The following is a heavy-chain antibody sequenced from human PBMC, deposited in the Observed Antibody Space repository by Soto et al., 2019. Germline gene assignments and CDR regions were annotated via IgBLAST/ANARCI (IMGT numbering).Heavy chain of an antibody. J-gene: IGHJ6*03. Sequence: PSQTLSLTCAISGDSVSSNSAAWNWIRQSPSRGLEWLGRTYYRSKWYNDYAVSVKSRITINPDTSKNQFSLQLNPVTPEDTAVYYCARSSVFLGSAGPNKRGYSGYAPATDYYYYYYMDVWGKGTTVTVSS. CDR2: TYYRSKWYN. D-gene: IGHD5-12*01. CDR3: ARSSVFLGSAGPNKRGYSGYAPATDYYYYYYMDV. CDR1: GDSVSSNSAA. V-gene: IGHV6-1*01.